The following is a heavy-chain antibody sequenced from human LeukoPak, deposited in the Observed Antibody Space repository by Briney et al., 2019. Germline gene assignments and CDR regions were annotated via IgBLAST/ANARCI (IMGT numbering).Heavy chain of an antibody. V-gene: IGHV3-53*01. CDR2: SYSGGTS. Sequence: GGSLRLSCAASGFTVSTDHMSWVRQAPGKGLEWVAISYSGGTSQHAESVKGRFTISRDNSKNTLYLQMNSLRAEDTALYYCARVWELSFDYWGQGTPVTVSS. CDR1: GFTVSTDH. CDR3: ARVWELSFDY. D-gene: IGHD1-26*01. J-gene: IGHJ4*02.